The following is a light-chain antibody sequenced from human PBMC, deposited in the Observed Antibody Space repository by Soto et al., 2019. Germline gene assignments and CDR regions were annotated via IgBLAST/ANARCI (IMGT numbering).Light chain of an antibody. V-gene: IGLV2-11*01. CDR2: DVN. J-gene: IGLJ3*02. Sequence: QSALTQPGSVSGSPGQSVTISCTGTSSDVGAYIYVSWYQQHPGKPPKLMIYDVNKRPSGVPDRFSGSRSGNTASLTISGLQSEDEGDYYCSAYTARSTLVFGGGTKLTVL. CDR3: SAYTARSTLV. CDR1: SSDVGAYIY.